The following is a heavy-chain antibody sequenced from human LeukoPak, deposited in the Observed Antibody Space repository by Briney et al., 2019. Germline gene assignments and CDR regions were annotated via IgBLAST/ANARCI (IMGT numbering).Heavy chain of an antibody. V-gene: IGHV3-23*01. CDR2: ISAGST. CDR3: ARCYFGSGSSTFFDY. Sequence: GGSLRLSCAASGFTFSKYAMSWVPQAPGSGLEWVSSISAGSTFYADSVKGRFTISRDNSKNTLYLQMNSLRAEDTAVYYCARCYFGSGSSTFFDYWGQGTLVTVSS. CDR1: GFTFSKYA. D-gene: IGHD3-10*01. J-gene: IGHJ4*02.